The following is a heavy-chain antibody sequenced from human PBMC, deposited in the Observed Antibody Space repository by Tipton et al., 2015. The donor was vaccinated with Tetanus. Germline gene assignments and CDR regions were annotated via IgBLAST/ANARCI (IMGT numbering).Heavy chain of an antibody. CDR1: GFPFTTYG. CDR3: ATARSKVSITRLQY. CDR2: ITGSGVGT. V-gene: IGHV3-23*01. Sequence: GSLRLSCAASGFPFTTYGMTWVRLAPGKGLEWVAVITGSGVGTYYSDSVKGRFTVSRDNSRNTLYLQLNSLRVEDTAVYYCATARSKVSITRLQYWGPGTLVTVSS. D-gene: IGHD3-10*01. J-gene: IGHJ4*02.